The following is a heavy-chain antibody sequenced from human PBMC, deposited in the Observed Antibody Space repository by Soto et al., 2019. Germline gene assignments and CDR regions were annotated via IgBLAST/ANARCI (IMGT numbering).Heavy chain of an antibody. CDR2: IYFSGTT. V-gene: IGHV4-39*01. Sequence: TSETLSLTCTVSGGFISGSDYYWGWIRQPPGKGLEWIGTIYFSGTTYYNPSLKSRVTMSVDTSKNQFSLKLSSVTAADTAVYYCARHWGRGAAGTCYNWGQGTLVTVSS. J-gene: IGHJ4*02. D-gene: IGHD6-13*01. CDR3: ARHWGRGAAGTCYN. CDR1: GGFISGSDYY.